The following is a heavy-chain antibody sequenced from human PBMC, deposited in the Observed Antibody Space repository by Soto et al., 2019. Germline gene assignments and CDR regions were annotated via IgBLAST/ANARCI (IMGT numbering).Heavy chain of an antibody. Sequence: QVQLKESGPGLVKPSQTLSLTCTVSGGSISSGGQYWSWIRQHPGKGLEGIGYIYDSGSTYYNPSLRGRGTISVDTSKKQFSLKLRSVTAADTAVYYCAGDAAEYHFEYWGQGTLVTVSS. J-gene: IGHJ4*02. CDR2: IYDSGST. CDR3: AGDAAEYHFEY. D-gene: IGHD6-25*01. CDR1: GGSISSGGQY. V-gene: IGHV4-31*03.